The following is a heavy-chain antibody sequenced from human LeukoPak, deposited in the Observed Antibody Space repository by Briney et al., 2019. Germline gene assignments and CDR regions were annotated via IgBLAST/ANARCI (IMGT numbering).Heavy chain of an antibody. CDR3: ARRIWFGELDYGMDV. D-gene: IGHD3-10*01. CDR2: IYPGDSDT. Sequence: GESLKISCKGSGYSFTNYWIGWVRQMPGKGLEWMGIIYPGDSDTRYSPSFQGQVTISADKSISTAYLQWSSLKASDTAMYYCARRIWFGELDYGMDVWGQGTTVTVSS. J-gene: IGHJ6*02. CDR1: GYSFTNYW. V-gene: IGHV5-51*01.